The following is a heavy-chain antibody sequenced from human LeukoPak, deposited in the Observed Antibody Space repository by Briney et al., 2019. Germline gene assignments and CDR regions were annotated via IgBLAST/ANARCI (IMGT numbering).Heavy chain of an antibody. V-gene: IGHV3-48*03. D-gene: IGHD3-10*02. CDR3: AELGITMIGGV. J-gene: IGHJ6*04. Sequence: GGSLRLSCAASGFTFRRFAMNWVRQAPGKGLEWVSYISSSGSTIYYADSVKGRFTISRDNAKNSLYLQMNSLRAEDTAVYYCAELGITMIGGVWGKGTTVTISS. CDR1: GFTFRRFA. CDR2: ISSSGSTI.